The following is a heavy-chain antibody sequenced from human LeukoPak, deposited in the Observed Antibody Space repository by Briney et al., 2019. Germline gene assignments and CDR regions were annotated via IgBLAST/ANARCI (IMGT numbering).Heavy chain of an antibody. J-gene: IGHJ4*01. Sequence: GASVKVSCKVSGYSLTDFSINWVRQAPGEGFESMSGFAPEDGERIYAQKFQGRVTMTEDTSADTAYMELSSLKSEDTAVYFCTAGVAVSRWYYFDYWGQGTLVTVSS. CDR3: TAGVAVSRWYYFDY. D-gene: IGHD6-13*01. V-gene: IGHV1-24*01. CDR2: FAPEDGER. CDR1: GYSLTDFS.